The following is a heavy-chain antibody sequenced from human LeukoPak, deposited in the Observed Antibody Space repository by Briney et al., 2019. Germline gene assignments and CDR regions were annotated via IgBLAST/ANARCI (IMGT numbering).Heavy chain of an antibody. D-gene: IGHD3-22*01. CDR3: ARGGSPYDSSGYYWGYYFDY. CDR1: GGSISSSSYY. V-gene: IGHV4-39*07. J-gene: IGHJ4*02. CDR2: IYYSGST. Sequence: SETLSLTCTVSGGSISSSSYYWGWIRQPPGKGLERIGSIYYSGSTYYNPSLKSRVTISVDTSKNQFSLKLSSVTAADTAVYYCARGGSPYDSSGYYWGYYFDYWGQGTLVTVSS.